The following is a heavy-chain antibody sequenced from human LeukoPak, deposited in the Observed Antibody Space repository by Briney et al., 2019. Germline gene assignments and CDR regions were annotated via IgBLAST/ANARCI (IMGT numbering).Heavy chain of an antibody. Sequence: PGGSLRLSCAASGFTFTNYAMGWVRQAPGKGLEWVSAISGSGGSTYYADSVKGRFTISRDNSKNTLYLQMNSLRAEDTAVYYCAKDKGSGSFHFDYWGQGTLVTVSS. V-gene: IGHV3-23*01. J-gene: IGHJ4*02. D-gene: IGHD3-10*01. CDR3: AKDKGSGSFHFDY. CDR2: ISGSGGST. CDR1: GFTFTNYA.